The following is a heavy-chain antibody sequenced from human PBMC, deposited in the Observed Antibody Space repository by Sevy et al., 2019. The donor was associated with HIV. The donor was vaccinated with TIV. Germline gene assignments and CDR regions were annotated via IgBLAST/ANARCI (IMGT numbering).Heavy chain of an antibody. CDR1: GYLFTSEW. D-gene: IGHD1-7*01. V-gene: IGHV5-51*01. CDR3: ATETATTSY. J-gene: IGHJ4*02. CDR2: IWPGDSDT. Sequence: GESLKISCQASGYLFTSEWIGWVRHLPGGGLEWMGLIWPGDSDTKYSPAFQGRVTISADKSINTAYLQWNSLAPSDTAIYYCATETATTSYWGLGTRVIVSS.